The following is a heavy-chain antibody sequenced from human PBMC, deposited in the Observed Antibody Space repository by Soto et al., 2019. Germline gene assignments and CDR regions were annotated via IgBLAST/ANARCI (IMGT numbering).Heavy chain of an antibody. CDR3: ARRQGGARVAYYFDY. D-gene: IGHD2-15*01. J-gene: IGHJ4*02. Sequence: EVQLVESGGGLVQPGGSLRLSCAASGFTFSSYWMSWVRQAPGKGLEWVANIKQDGSGKYYVDSVKGRFTISRDNAKNSLYLQMNSLRAEDTAVYYCARRQGGARVAYYFDYWGQGTLVTVSS. CDR2: IKQDGSGK. V-gene: IGHV3-7*05. CDR1: GFTFSSYW.